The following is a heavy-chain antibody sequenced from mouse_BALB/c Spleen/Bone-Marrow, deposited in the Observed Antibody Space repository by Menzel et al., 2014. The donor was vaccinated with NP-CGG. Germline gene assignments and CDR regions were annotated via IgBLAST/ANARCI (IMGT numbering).Heavy chain of an antibody. CDR3: ARDYDNDDGFAY. CDR1: GFSLTSYG. J-gene: IGHJ3*01. D-gene: IGHD2-4*01. V-gene: IGHV2-6*03. Sequence: VQGVESGPGLVAPSQSLSIPCTLSGFSLTSYGVHWVRQPPGKGLEWLAVIWSDGGTTYNSTLKSRLSISKDNSKSQVFLKMNSLQTDDTAVYFCARDYDNDDGFAYWGQGTLVTVSA. CDR2: IWSDGGT.